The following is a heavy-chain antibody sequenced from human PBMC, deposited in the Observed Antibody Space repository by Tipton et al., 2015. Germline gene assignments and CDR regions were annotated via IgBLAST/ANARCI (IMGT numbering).Heavy chain of an antibody. J-gene: IGHJ4*02. CDR1: GYSISSGYY. Sequence: TLSLTCDVSGYSISSGYYWSWIQQPPGKGLEWIGSFFHSGNTFHNPSLRSRVIISVDTSKNQFSLTVTSVTAADTAVYYCASPSLPHDRGDYYFQSWGQGSLVTVSS. V-gene: IGHV4-38-2*01. D-gene: IGHD2-21*02. CDR3: ASPSLPHDRGDYYFQS. CDR2: FFHSGNT.